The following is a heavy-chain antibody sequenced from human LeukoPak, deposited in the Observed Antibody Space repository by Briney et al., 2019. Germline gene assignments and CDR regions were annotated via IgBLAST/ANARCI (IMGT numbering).Heavy chain of an antibody. Sequence: PGGSLRLSCAASGFTFSSYSMNWVRQAPGKGLEWVANIKQDGSEKYYVDSVKGRFTISRDNAKNSLYLQMNSLRAEDTAVYYCARTTVVTEFDYWGQGTLVTVSS. J-gene: IGHJ4*02. CDR2: IKQDGSEK. V-gene: IGHV3-7*01. D-gene: IGHD4-23*01. CDR1: GFTFSSYS. CDR3: ARTTVVTEFDY.